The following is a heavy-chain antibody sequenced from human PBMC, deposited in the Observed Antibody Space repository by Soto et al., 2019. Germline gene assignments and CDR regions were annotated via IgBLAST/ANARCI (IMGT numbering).Heavy chain of an antibody. V-gene: IGHV1-18*01. Sequence: ASVKVSCKASGYTFTSYGISWVRQAPGQGLEWMGWISAYNGNASYAQKLQGRVTMTTDTSTSTAYMELRSLRSDDTAVYYCARDLFGFVVVPAVIKWFDPWGQGPLVTVSS. J-gene: IGHJ5*02. CDR1: GYTFTSYG. D-gene: IGHD2-2*01. CDR2: ISAYNGNA. CDR3: ARDLFGFVVVPAVIKWFDP.